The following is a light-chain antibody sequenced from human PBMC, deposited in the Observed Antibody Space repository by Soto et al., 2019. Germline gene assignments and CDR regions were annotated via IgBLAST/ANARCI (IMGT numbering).Light chain of an antibody. J-gene: IGKJ4*01. CDR3: QQSYSTLLT. CDR1: QSISSY. CDR2: AAS. Sequence: DIPMTQSPSSLSASVGDRVTITCRASQSISSYLNWYQQKPGNAPKLLIYAASSLQSGVPSRFSGSGSGTDFTLTISSLQPEDFATYYCQQSYSTLLTFGGGTKVELK. V-gene: IGKV1-39*01.